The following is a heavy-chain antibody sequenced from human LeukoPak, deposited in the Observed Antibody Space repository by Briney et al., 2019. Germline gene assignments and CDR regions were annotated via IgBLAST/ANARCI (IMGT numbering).Heavy chain of an antibody. CDR1: RFTFSTYG. V-gene: IGHV3-30*18. D-gene: IGHD6-13*01. CDR2: ISYDGSNK. Sequence: PGGSLRLSCAASRFTFSTYGMHWVRQAPGKGLEGVAVISYDGSNKYYADSVKGRFTISRDNSKNTLYLQMNSLRAEDTAVYYCAKDAGYSSSWIDYWGQGTLVTVSS. CDR3: AKDAGYSSSWIDY. J-gene: IGHJ4*02.